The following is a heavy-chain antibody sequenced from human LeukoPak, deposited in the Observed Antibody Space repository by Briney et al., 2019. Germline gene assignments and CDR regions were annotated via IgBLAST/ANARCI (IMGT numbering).Heavy chain of an antibody. CDR2: IKQDGSEK. D-gene: IGHD6-19*01. Sequence: PGRSLRLSCAACGFTLSSYWMSWVRQAPGKGREWLANIKQDGSEKYYVASVKDRFTISRDIAKNSLYVHMNSQRAGDTAVYYCAAYSSGWSTKDYWGQGTLVTVSS. CDR1: GFTLSSYW. CDR3: AAYSSGWSTKDY. J-gene: IGHJ4*02. V-gene: IGHV3-7*03.